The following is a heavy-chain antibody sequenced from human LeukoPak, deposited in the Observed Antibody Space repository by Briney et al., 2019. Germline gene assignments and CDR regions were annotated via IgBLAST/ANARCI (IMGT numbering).Heavy chain of an antibody. CDR2: ISSSSSYI. CDR1: GFTFSSYS. Sequence: GGSLRLSCAASGFTFSSYSMNWVRQAPGKGLEWVSSISSSSSYIYYADSVKGRFTIFRDNAKNSLYLQMNSLRAEDTAVYYCARARVPAALDYWGQGTLVTVSS. V-gene: IGHV3-21*01. D-gene: IGHD2-2*01. J-gene: IGHJ4*02. CDR3: ARARVPAALDY.